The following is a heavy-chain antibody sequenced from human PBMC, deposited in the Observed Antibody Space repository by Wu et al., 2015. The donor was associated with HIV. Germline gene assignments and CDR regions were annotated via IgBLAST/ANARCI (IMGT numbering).Heavy chain of an antibody. D-gene: IGHD6-13*01. Sequence: QVQLVQSGAEVKKPGASVKVSCKASGYTFTSYGISWVRQAPGQGLEWMGWISAYNGNTKYAQKLQDRVSMTTDTSTSTVYMELRSLRSDDTAIYYCARRNSSLVGTVYQYYGMDVVGPKGPRSTVPS. V-gene: IGHV1-18*01. CDR1: GYTFTSYG. J-gene: IGHJ6*02. CDR3: ARRNSSLVGTVYQYYGMDV. CDR2: ISAYNGNT.